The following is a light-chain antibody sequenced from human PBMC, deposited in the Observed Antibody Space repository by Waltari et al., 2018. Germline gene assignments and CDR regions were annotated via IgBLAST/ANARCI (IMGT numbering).Light chain of an antibody. CDR2: GAS. Sequence: EIVLTQSPGTLSLSPGERATLSCRASQSLSRYLAWYQQKPGQAPRLLIYGASTRATGIPDRFSGSGSGTDFSLTISRLEPEDFAVYYCQHHVSLPATFGQWTKVEIK. CDR1: QSLSRY. V-gene: IGKV3-20*01. J-gene: IGKJ1*01. CDR3: QHHVSLPAT.